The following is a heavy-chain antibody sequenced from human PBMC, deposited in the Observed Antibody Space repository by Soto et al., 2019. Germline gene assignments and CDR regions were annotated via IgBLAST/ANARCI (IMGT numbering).Heavy chain of an antibody. J-gene: IGHJ4*02. Sequence: PSETLSLTCTVSGGSISSGGYYWSWIRQHPGKGLEWIGYIYYSGSTYYNPSLKSRVTISVDTSKNQFSLKLSSVTAADTAVYYCARWPQMEPRLDYWGQGTLVTVYS. CDR1: GGSISSGGYY. CDR3: ARWPQMEPRLDY. CDR2: IYYSGST. D-gene: IGHD1-1*01. V-gene: IGHV4-31*03.